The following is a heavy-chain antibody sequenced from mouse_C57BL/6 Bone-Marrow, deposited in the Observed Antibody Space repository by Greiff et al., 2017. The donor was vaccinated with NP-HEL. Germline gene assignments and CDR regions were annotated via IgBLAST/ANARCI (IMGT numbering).Heavy chain of an antibody. CDR3: TTDGNYPYYFVY. CDR1: GFNITDYY. V-gene: IGHV14-1*01. J-gene: IGHJ2*01. CDR2: IDPEDGDT. Sequence: VQLQQSGAELVRPGASVKLSCTASGFNITDYYMHWVKQRPEQGLEWIGRIDPEDGDTEYAPKFQGKATMTADTSSNTAYLQLSSLTSEDTAVYYCTTDGNYPYYFVYWGQGTTLTVSS. D-gene: IGHD2-1*01.